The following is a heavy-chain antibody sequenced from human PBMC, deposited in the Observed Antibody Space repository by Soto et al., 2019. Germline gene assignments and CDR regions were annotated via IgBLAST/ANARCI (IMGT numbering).Heavy chain of an antibody. CDR1: GDSISSNTYY. Sequence: QVQLQESGPGLVKPSETLSLTCTVSGDSISSNTYYWAWIRQPPWKGLEWIGSIYYSGFAYYNPSLKSRVTLPIDTSGNQFSLRLRSVTAADTAYYYCARSLYDADDSALFAPVFDFWGQGDLVTVSS. CDR2: IYYSGFA. V-gene: IGHV4-39*01. J-gene: IGHJ4*02. CDR3: ARSLYDADDSALFAPVFDF. D-gene: IGHD3-22*01.